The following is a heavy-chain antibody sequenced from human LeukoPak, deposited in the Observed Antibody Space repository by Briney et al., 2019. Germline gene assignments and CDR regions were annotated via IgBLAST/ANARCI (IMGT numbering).Heavy chain of an antibody. CDR3: ARGRDGYSTSQDYYYMDV. D-gene: IGHD6-13*01. Sequence: ASVKVSCKASGYTFTSYAISWVRQAPGQGLEWMGGIIPIFGTANYAQKFQGRVTITTDESTSTAYMELSSLRSEDTAVYYCARGRDGYSTSQDYYYMDVWGKGTTVTVSS. V-gene: IGHV1-69*05. CDR2: IIPIFGTA. J-gene: IGHJ6*03. CDR1: GYTFTSYA.